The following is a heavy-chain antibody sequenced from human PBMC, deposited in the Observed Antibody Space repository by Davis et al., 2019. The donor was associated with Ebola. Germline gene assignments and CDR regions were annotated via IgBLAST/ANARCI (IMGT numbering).Heavy chain of an antibody. J-gene: IGHJ3*02. CDR3: AKSFLVFGDLPQGPWGAVDT. CDR2: ISSNGGST. CDR1: GFTFSSYA. Sequence: GGSLRLSCSASGFTFSSYAMHWVRQAPGKGLEYVSAISSNGGSTYYADSVKGRFTISRDNSKTTLYLQMNGLRGEDTAMYYCAKSFLVFGDLPQGPWGAVDTWGQGTMVTVSS. D-gene: IGHD3-16*01. V-gene: IGHV3-64*04.